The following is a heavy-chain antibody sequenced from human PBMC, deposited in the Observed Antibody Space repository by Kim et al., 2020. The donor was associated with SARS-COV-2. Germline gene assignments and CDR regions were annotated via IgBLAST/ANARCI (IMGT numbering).Heavy chain of an antibody. J-gene: IGHJ4*02. CDR2: ISPASNTV. Sequence: GGSLRLSCEASGFIFSSSAMTWVRQAPRKGLEWVSAISPASNTVYYADAVKGRFTTSRDNPKSTVFLHMNSLRAEDTAIYYCAKNYGASVSYDFWGQGTL. CDR1: GFIFSSSA. CDR3: AKNYGASVSYDF. V-gene: IGHV3-23*01. D-gene: IGHD4-17*01.